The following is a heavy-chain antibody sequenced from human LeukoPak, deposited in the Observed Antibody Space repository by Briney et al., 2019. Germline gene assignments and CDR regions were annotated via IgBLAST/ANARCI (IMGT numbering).Heavy chain of an antibody. CDR3: ATPGKMYYYGSGSYAFDI. CDR2: IYYSGST. D-gene: IGHD3-10*01. Sequence: SETLSLTCTVSGGSISSSSSYWGWIRQPPGKGLEWIGSIYYSGSTYYNPSLKSRVTISVDTSKNQFSLKLSSVTAADTAVYYCATPGKMYYYGSGSYAFDIWGQGTMVTVSS. V-gene: IGHV4-39*01. CDR1: GGSISSSSSY. J-gene: IGHJ3*02.